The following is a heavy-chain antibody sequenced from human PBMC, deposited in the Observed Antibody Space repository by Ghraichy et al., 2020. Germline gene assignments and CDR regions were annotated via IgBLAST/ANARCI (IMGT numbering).Heavy chain of an antibody. Sequence: SETLSLTCTVSGGSISSYYWSWIRQPPGKGLEWIGYIYYSGSTNYNPSLKSRVTISVDTSKNQFSLKLSSVTAADTAVYYCAKGKNDYGDYVYPYYFDYWGQGTLVTVSS. D-gene: IGHD4-17*01. V-gene: IGHV4-59*08. CDR2: IYYSGST. CDR3: AKGKNDYGDYVYPYYFDY. CDR1: GGSISSYY. J-gene: IGHJ4*02.